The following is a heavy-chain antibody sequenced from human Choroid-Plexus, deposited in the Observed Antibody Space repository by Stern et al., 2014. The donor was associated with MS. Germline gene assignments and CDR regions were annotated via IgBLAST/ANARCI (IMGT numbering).Heavy chain of an antibody. Sequence: QVQLQQWGAGLLKPWETLSLTCAVYGGSFSGYYWSWVRQAPGKGLEWIGEIDRGGDTTYIPSHKSGITITGDRSKNRLSLNLSAVTAADTAIYYCVRERCINTRCYGGRFGYYYFGMDVWGQGTTVTVSS. CDR3: VRERCINTRCYGGRFGYYYFGMDV. V-gene: IGHV4-34*01. D-gene: IGHD2-2*01. CDR1: GGSFSGYY. CDR2: IDRGGDT. J-gene: IGHJ6*02.